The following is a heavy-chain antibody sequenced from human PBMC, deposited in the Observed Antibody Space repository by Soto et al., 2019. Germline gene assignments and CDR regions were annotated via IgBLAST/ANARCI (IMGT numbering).Heavy chain of an antibody. J-gene: IGHJ5*02. CDR1: GGSISSYY. CDR3: ARDVSYYYDRSGDYSPRGEWFDP. CDR2: IYYSGST. Sequence: SETLSLTCTVSGGSISSYYWSWIRQPPGKGLEWIGYIYYSGSTNYNPSLKSRVTISVDTSKNQFSLKLSSVTAAETAVYYCARDVSYYYDRSGDYSPRGEWFDPWGQGTLVTVSS. D-gene: IGHD3-22*01. V-gene: IGHV4-59*01.